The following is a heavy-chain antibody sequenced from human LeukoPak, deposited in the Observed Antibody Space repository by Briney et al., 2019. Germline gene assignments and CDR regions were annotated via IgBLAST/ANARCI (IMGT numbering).Heavy chain of an antibody. Sequence: GGSLRLSCAASGFTFSSYAMSWVRQAPGKGLEWVSAISGSGGSTYYADSVKGRFTISRDNSKNTLYLQMNSVRAEDTAVYYCLSGGTANYDFWSGYPDYWGQGTLLTVSS. V-gene: IGHV3-23*01. J-gene: IGHJ4*02. CDR2: ISGSGGST. CDR3: LSGGTANYDFWSGYPDY. D-gene: IGHD3-3*01. CDR1: GFTFSSYA.